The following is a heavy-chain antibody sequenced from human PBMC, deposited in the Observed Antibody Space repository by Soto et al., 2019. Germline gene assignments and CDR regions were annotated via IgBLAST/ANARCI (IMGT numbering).Heavy chain of an antibody. D-gene: IGHD6-13*01. CDR1: GFTFSSYS. J-gene: IGHJ4*02. CDR3: AREGIAAALDY. Sequence: EVQLVESGGGLVQPGGSLRLSCAASGFTFSSYSMNWVRQAPGKGLEWVSSISSSSSYIYYADSVKGRFTISRDNDKNSLYRQVNSLRSEDTGVYYCAREGIAAALDYWGQGTLVTVSS. V-gene: IGHV3-21*01. CDR2: ISSSSSYI.